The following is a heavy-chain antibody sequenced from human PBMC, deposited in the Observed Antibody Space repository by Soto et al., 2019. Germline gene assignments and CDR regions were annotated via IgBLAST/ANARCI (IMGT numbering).Heavy chain of an antibody. V-gene: IGHV3-21*01. Sequence: GGSLRLSCAASRFTFSSYSINCVRQSPGKGLEWVSSISSSSSSYIYYADSVKGRFTISRDNAKNSLYLQMNSLRAEDTAVYYCARWPLQAPGHPNGWGQGTLVTVSS. D-gene: IGHD4-4*01. J-gene: IGHJ4*02. CDR2: ISSSSSSYI. CDR3: ARWPLQAPGHPNG. CDR1: RFTFSSYS.